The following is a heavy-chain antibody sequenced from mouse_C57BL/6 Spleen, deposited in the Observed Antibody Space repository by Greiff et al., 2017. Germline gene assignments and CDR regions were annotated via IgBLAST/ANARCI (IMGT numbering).Heavy chain of an antibody. D-gene: IGHD1-1*01. V-gene: IGHV14-2*01. J-gene: IGHJ2*01. CDR1: GFNIKDYY. CDR3: ARDYGSVDYFDD. CDR2: IDPEDGET. Sequence: EVQLQQSGAELVKPGASVKLSCTASGFNIKDYYMHWVKQRTEQGLEWIGRIDPEDGETKYDQKFQGKATITADQSSNTAYLQLSSLTSEDTAVYYCARDYGSVDYFDDWGHGTTLTVSS.